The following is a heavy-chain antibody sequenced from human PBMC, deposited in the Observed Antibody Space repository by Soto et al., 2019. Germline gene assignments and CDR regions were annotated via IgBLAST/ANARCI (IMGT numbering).Heavy chain of an antibody. V-gene: IGHV5-51*01. CDR3: AAYCSGGSCYFDYYGMDV. CDR1: GYSFTSYW. CDR2: IYPGDSDT. Sequence: GESLKISCKGSGYSFTSYWIGWVRQMPGKGLEWMGIIYPGDSDTRYSPSFQGQVTISADKSISTAYLQWSSLKASDTAMYYCAAYCSGGSCYFDYYGMDVWGQGTTVTVSS. D-gene: IGHD2-15*01. J-gene: IGHJ6*02.